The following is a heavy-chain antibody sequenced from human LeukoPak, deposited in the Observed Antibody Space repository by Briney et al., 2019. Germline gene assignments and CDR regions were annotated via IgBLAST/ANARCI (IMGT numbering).Heavy chain of an antibody. CDR2: ISGSGGST. V-gene: IGHV3-23*01. CDR1: GFTFSSYA. J-gene: IGHJ6*02. Sequence: GGSLRLSCAASGFTFSSYAMSWVRQAPGKGLEWVSAISGSGGSTYYADSVKGRFTISRDNPKNTLYLQMNSLRAEDTAVYYCAKASEDYYYYGMDVWGQGTTVTVSS. CDR3: AKASEDYYYYGMDV.